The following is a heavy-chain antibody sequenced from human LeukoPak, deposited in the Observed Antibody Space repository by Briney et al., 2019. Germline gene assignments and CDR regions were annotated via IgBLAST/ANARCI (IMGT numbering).Heavy chain of an antibody. CDR3: TRDYAAAAGY. CDR1: GFTFSSYG. Sequence: PGGSLRLSCAAPGFTFSSYGMHWVRQAPGKGLEWVSVIYSDGSTYYADSLMGRFTISRDNSKNTLYLQMNSLRAEDTAVYYCTRDYAAAAGYWGQGTLVTVSS. J-gene: IGHJ4*02. CDR2: IYSDGST. D-gene: IGHD6-13*01. V-gene: IGHV3-66*01.